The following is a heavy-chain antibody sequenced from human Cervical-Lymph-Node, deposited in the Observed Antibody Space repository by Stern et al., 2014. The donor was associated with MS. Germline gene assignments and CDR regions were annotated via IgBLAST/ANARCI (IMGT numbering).Heavy chain of an antibody. D-gene: IGHD7-27*01. J-gene: IGHJ6*02. V-gene: IGHV1-3*01. CDR2: INGGNGNT. CDR1: GFNLRSSA. CDR3: ARDPYGNGEYYYGMDV. Sequence: QVQLVQSGAEVKKPGASGKVSCKASGFNLRSSAIHWVRQAPGQRLEWMGWINGGNGNTNNSKKFQGRVIMHRDTYANTAYMELSSLRSEDTAVYYCARDPYGNGEYYYGMDVWGQGTTVTVSS.